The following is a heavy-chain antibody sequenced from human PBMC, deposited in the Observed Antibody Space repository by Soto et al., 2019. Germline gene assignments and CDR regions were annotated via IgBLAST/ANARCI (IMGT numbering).Heavy chain of an antibody. CDR2: LDGSGGIT. D-gene: IGHD3-10*01. CDR1: GFTFGTTD. J-gene: IGHJ5*02. Sequence: QLLQSGGGLVQPGGSLTLSCAASGFTFGTTDMSWVRQAPGEGLEWVSTLDGSGGITYYADSVKGRFPISRDNSRNTVYLQMNSLGGDDTALYYCVKNSGGFNTWGQGALVTVSS. CDR3: VKNSGGFNT. V-gene: IGHV3-23*01.